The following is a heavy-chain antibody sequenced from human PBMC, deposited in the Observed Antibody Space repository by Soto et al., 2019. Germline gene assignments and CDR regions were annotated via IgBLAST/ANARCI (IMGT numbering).Heavy chain of an antibody. D-gene: IGHD2-2*01. CDR3: ARGAWARYCSSTSCYSPPPYWYFDL. J-gene: IGHJ2*01. CDR1: GGSISSSNW. Sequence: QVQLQESGPGLVKPSGTLSLTCAVSGGSISSSNWWSWVRQPPGKGLEWIGEIYHSGSTNYNPSLKSRVTISVDKSKNQFSLKLSSVTAADTAVYYCARGAWARYCSSTSCYSPPPYWYFDLWGRGTLVTVSS. CDR2: IYHSGST. V-gene: IGHV4-4*02.